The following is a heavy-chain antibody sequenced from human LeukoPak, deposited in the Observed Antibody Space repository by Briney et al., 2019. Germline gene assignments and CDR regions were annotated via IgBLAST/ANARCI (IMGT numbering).Heavy chain of an antibody. CDR1: VGSISRYY. D-gene: IGHD5-18*01. J-gene: IGHJ5*02. Sequence: KPSETLSLTCTVSVGSISRYYLSWIRQPAGKGLEWIERIYTSGSTNYNPSLKSRVTMSVDTSKNQFSLKLGSVTAADTAVYYCARERTAMVQGDWFDPWGQGTLVTVSS. V-gene: IGHV4-4*07. CDR2: IYTSGST. CDR3: ARERTAMVQGDWFDP.